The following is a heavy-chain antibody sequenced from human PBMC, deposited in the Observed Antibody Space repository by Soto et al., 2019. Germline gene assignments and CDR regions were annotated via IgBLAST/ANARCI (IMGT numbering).Heavy chain of an antibody. CDR1: GFTFSGSA. CDR3: TRHVLNLELLY. Sequence: EVQLLDSGGGLVQPGGSLRLSCAASGFTFSGSAMHWVRQASGKGLEWVGRIRSKANSYATAYAASVKGRFTISRDDSKNTAYLQMNSLKTEDTAVYYCTRHVLNLELLYWGQGTLVTVSS. J-gene: IGHJ4*02. D-gene: IGHD1-7*01. V-gene: IGHV3-73*01. CDR2: IRSKANSYAT.